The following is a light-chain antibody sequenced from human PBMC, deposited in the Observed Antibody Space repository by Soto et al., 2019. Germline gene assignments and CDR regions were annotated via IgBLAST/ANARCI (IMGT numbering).Light chain of an antibody. J-gene: IGKJ1*01. Sequence: EIVMTQSPATLSVSPGERATLSCRASQSVSSNLAWYQQQPGQAPRLLIYGASTRATGIPARFSGSGSGTEFTLTISSRQSEDFAVYYCQQYNYWWTFGQGTKVEIK. CDR1: QSVSSN. V-gene: IGKV3-15*01. CDR2: GAS. CDR3: QQYNYWWT.